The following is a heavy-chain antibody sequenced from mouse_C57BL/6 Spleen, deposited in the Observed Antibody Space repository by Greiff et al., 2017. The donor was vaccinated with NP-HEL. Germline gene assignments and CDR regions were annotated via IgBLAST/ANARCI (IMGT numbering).Heavy chain of an antibody. V-gene: IGHV6-6*01. CDR1: GFTFSDAW. Sequence: EVKVEESGGGLVQPGGSMKLSCAASGFTFSDAWMDWVRQSPEQGLEWVAEIRNKANNHATYYAVSVKGRLTISRDDSKSSGNLQMNSLGAEDTGIYYCTGGRSYYFDYWGKGTTVTVAS. CDR2: IRNKANNHAT. J-gene: IGHJ2*01. CDR3: TGGRSYYFDY.